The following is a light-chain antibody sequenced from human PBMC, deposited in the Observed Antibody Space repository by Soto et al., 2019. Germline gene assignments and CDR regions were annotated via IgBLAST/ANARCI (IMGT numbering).Light chain of an antibody. V-gene: IGKV3-20*01. CDR2: CAS. Sequence: EIVLTQSPGTLSLSPGERATLSCRASQSINSRYLAWYQQKPGKAPRLLIYCASSRATGIPDRFSGSGSGTDFTLTISRLEPEDFAVYYCQQFGSSPGFTFGPGTKVDIK. CDR1: QSINSRY. CDR3: QQFGSSPGFT. J-gene: IGKJ3*01.